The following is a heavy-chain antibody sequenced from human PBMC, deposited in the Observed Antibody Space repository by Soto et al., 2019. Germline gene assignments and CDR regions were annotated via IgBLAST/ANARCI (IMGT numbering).Heavy chain of an antibody. CDR3: ARDRSAITGKTLNIYAMEV. CDR2: TIPIIIST. CDR1: GGSFSSYA. J-gene: IGHJ6*02. V-gene: IGHV1-69*13. Sequence: ASVKVSCKASGGSFSSYAFSWVRQAPGQGLEWIGGTIPIIISTHYAQKFQGRVTITADAGTSTAYMELSGLKPEDTAVYYCARDRSAITGKTLNIYAMEVWGQGTTVTVSS. D-gene: IGHD2-21*01.